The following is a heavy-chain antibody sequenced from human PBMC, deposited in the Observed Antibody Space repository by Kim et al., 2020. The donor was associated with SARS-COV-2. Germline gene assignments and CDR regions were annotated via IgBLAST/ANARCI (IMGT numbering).Heavy chain of an antibody. Sequence: YNGNTNYAQKLQGRVTMTTDTSTSTAYMELRSLRSDDTAVYYCALGASGPWGQGTLVTVSS. J-gene: IGHJ5*02. CDR2: YNGNT. CDR3: ALGASGP. D-gene: IGHD3-3*01. V-gene: IGHV1-18*01.